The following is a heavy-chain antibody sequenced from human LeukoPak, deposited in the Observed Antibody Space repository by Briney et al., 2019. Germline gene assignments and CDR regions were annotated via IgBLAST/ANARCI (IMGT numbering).Heavy chain of an antibody. CDR1: GFTFDDYA. CDR3: AKDRASYSSGSDGMDV. Sequence: GGSLRLSCAASGFTFDDYAMHWVRQAPGKGLEWVSTISWNSDSIGYADSVKGRFTISRDNGKNSLYLQMNSLRDEDTALYYCAKDRASYSSGSDGMDVWGQGTLVTVSS. CDR2: ISWNSDSI. J-gene: IGHJ6*02. V-gene: IGHV3-9*01. D-gene: IGHD6-19*01.